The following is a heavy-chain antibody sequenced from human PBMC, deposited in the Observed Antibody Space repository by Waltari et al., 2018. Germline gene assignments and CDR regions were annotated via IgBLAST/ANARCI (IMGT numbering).Heavy chain of an antibody. V-gene: IGHV4-59*01. Sequence: QVQLQESGPGLVKPSETLSLTCTVSGGSISSYYWRWIRQPPGKGLEWIGYIYYSGSTNYNPSLKSRVTISVDTSKNQFSLKLSSVTAADTAVYYCARGSGGYSGYDSGPFDYWGQGTLVTVSS. CDR3: ARGSGGYSGYDSGPFDY. CDR1: GGSISSYY. J-gene: IGHJ4*02. D-gene: IGHD5-12*01. CDR2: IYYSGST.